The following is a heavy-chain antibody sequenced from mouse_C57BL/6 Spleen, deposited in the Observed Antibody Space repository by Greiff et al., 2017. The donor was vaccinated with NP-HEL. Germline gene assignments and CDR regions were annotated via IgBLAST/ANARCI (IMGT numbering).Heavy chain of an antibody. J-gene: IGHJ2*01. CDR3: TRGGLRNYFDY. D-gene: IGHD1-1*01. CDR2: IDPETGGT. CDR1: GYTFTDYE. V-gene: IGHV1-15*01. Sequence: VQLQQSGAELVRPGASVTLSCKASGYTFTDYEMHWVKQTPVHGLEWIGAIDPETGGTAYNQKFKGKAILTADKSSSTAYMELRSLTSEDSAVYYCTRGGLRNYFDYWGQGTTLTVSS.